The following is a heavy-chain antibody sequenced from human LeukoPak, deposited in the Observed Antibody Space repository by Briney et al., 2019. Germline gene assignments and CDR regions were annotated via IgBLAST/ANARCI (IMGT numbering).Heavy chain of an antibody. V-gene: IGHV4-39*07. D-gene: IGHD6-13*01. CDR1: GGSISSSSYY. Sequence: SETLSLTCTVSGGSISSSSYYWGWIRQPPGKGLEWIGSIYYSGITYYNPSLKSRVTISVDTSKNQFSLKLSSVTAADTAVYYCAREGPPAPGYSSTQGGYYFDYWGQGTLVTVSS. J-gene: IGHJ4*02. CDR2: IYYSGIT. CDR3: AREGPPAPGYSSTQGGYYFDY.